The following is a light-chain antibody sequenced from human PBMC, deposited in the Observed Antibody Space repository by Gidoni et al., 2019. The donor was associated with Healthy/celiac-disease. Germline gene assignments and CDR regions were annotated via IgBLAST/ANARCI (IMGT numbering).Light chain of an antibody. CDR3: QQSYSTLALT. CDR2: AAS. Sequence: DIQMTQSPSSLSASVGDRVTITCRASQSISSYLNGYQQKPGKAPQLLIYAASSLQSGVPSRFSGSGSGTDFTLTISSMQPEDFATYYCQQSYSTLALTFGGGTKVEIK. CDR1: QSISSY. V-gene: IGKV1-39*01. J-gene: IGKJ4*01.